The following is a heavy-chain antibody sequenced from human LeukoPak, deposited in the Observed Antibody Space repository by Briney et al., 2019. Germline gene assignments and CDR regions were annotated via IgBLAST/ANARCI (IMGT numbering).Heavy chain of an antibody. CDR2: IKQDGSKK. V-gene: IGHV3-7*01. D-gene: IGHD4-17*01. CDR1: GLTFSTYW. J-gene: IGHJ6*02. Sequence: PGGSLRLSCAASGLTFSTYWMSWVRQAPGKGLEWVADIKQDGSKKYYVDSVKGRFTISRDNAKNSLFLQMNSLRAEDTAVYYCARESHPTTVTTIPRHGMDVWGQGTTVTVSS. CDR3: ARESHPTTVTTIPRHGMDV.